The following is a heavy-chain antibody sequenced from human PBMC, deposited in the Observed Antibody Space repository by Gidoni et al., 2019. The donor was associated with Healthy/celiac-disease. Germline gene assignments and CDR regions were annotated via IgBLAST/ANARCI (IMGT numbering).Heavy chain of an antibody. D-gene: IGHD3-10*01. CDR2: ISYDGSNK. V-gene: IGHV3-30*18. CDR3: AKSRGENYYGSGSYLSYAFDI. J-gene: IGHJ3*02. Sequence: QVQLVESGGGVVQPGRSLRLSCAASGFTFSSYGMHWVRQAPGKGLERVAVISYDGSNKYYADSVKGRFTISRDNSKNTLYLQMNSLRAEDTAVYYCAKSRGENYYGSGSYLSYAFDIWGQGTMVTVSS. CDR1: GFTFSSYG.